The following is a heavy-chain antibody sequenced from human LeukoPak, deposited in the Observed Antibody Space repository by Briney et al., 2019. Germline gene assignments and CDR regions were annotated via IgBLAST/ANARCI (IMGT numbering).Heavy chain of an antibody. CDR3: ASAQPWGSGWFDP. D-gene: IGHD7-27*01. CDR1: GGSISSYY. Sequence: PSETLSLTCTVSGGSISSYYWSWIRQPPGKGLEWIGYIYYSGSTNYNPSLKSRVTISVDTSKNQFSLKLSSVTAADTAVYYCASAQPWGSGWFDPWGQGTLVTVSS. CDR2: IYYSGST. J-gene: IGHJ5*02. V-gene: IGHV4-59*01.